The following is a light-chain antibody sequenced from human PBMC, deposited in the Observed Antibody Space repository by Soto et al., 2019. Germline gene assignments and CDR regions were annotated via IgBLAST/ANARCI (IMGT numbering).Light chain of an antibody. Sequence: PLTQSPSSLSAPVGDRVTITCRASQDISSFLAWYQQKPGKAPKLLIYSSSSLQSGVPSRLSGSGSGTDFTLTISSLQPEDSATYYCQQLKSYPLTFGGGTKVEIK. CDR1: QDISSF. V-gene: IGKV1-9*01. CDR3: QQLKSYPLT. J-gene: IGKJ4*01. CDR2: SSS.